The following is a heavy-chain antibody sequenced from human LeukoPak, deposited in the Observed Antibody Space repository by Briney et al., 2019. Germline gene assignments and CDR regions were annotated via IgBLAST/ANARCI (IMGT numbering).Heavy chain of an antibody. Sequence: GGSLRLSCAASGFIFSNYAMSWVRQAPGKGLEWVAIISYDGSDKYYADSVKGRFTISRDNSKNTLYLQMNSLRAEDTAVYYCAKDFGEAAFDIWGQGTMVTVSS. CDR3: AKDFGEAAFDI. J-gene: IGHJ3*02. V-gene: IGHV3-30*18. CDR1: GFIFSNYA. CDR2: ISYDGSDK. D-gene: IGHD3-10*01.